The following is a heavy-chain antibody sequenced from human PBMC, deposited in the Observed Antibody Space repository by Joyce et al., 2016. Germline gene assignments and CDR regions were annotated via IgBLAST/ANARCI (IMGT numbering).Heavy chain of an antibody. CDR3: ARVGGHFYESDY. CDR2: ISHSGNV. V-gene: IGHV4-34*01. J-gene: IGHJ4*02. D-gene: IGHD2/OR15-2a*01. CDR1: GGSFNDHY. Sequence: QVQLHQWGAGRLKPSETLSLTCAVYGGSFNDHYWSWARQPPGKGLEWIGEISHSGNVNYNPSLKSRVIIAVDTSKNQFSLKVTSVTAADTAVYYCARVGGHFYESDYWGQGTLVTVSS.